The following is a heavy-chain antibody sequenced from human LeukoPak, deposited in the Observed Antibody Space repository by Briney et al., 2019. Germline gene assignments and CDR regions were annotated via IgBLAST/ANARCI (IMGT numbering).Heavy chain of an antibody. V-gene: IGHV1-46*01. CDR2: INPSGGST. CDR1: GYTFTSYY. Sequence: GASVKVSCKASGYTFTSYYMHWVRQAPGQGLEWMGIINPSGGSTSYAQKFQGRVTMTRDMSTSTVYMELSSLRSEDTAVYYCARGRRRGTTVTPFDYWGQGTLVTVSS. J-gene: IGHJ4*02. D-gene: IGHD4-17*01. CDR3: ARGRRRGTTVTPFDY.